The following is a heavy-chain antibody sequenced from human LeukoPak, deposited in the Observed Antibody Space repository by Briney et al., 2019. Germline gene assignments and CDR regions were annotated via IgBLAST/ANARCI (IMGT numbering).Heavy chain of an antibody. CDR2: IYYSGST. V-gene: IGHV4-59*12. CDR1: GGSFSGYY. CDR3: ARGYSGYANWFDP. D-gene: IGHD5-12*01. Sequence: SETLSLTCAVYGGSFSGYYWSWIRQPPGKGLEWIGYIYYSGSTNYNPFLKSRVTISVDTSKNQFSLKLSSVTAADTAVYYCARGYSGYANWFDPWGQGTLVTVSS. J-gene: IGHJ5*02.